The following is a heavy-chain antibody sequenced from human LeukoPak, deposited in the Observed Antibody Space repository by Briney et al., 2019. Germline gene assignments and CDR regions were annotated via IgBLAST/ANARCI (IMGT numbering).Heavy chain of an antibody. D-gene: IGHD3-16*01. J-gene: IGHJ5*02. Sequence: SETLSLTCTVSGGSISSSSYYWGWIRQPPGKGLEWIGSIYYSGSTYYNPSLKSRVTISVDRSKNQFSLKLSSVTAADTAVYYCARAGLGWFDPWGQGTLVTVSS. CDR1: GGSISSSSYY. V-gene: IGHV4-39*07. CDR2: IYYSGST. CDR3: ARAGLGWFDP.